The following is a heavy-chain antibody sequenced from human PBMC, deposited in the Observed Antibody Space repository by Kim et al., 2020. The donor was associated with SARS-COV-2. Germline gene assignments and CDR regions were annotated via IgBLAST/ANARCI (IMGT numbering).Heavy chain of an antibody. Sequence: SETLSLTCAVYGGSFSGYYWSWIRQPQGQGLEWIGEINHSGSTNYNPSLKSRVTISVDTSKNQFSLKLSSVTAADTAVYYCARGLPDRDFWNPRPYYFDYWDQGTLVTVSS. D-gene: IGHD3-3*01. CDR2: INHSGST. V-gene: IGHV4-34*01. J-gene: IGHJ4*02. CDR3: ARGLPDRDFWNPRPYYFDY. CDR1: GGSFSGYY.